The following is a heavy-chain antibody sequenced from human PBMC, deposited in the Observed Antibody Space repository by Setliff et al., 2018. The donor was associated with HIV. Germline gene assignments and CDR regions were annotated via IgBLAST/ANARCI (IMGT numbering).Heavy chain of an antibody. D-gene: IGHD5-18*01. CDR1: GASIRSRY. V-gene: IGHV4-59*11. J-gene: IGHJ4*01. CDR3: ARTRGYSYGTLAGFDY. CDR2: ISYSGST. Sequence: PSETLSLTCTVSGASIRSRYWSWIRKPPGKGLEWIGYISYSGSTNYNPSLESRVAMSVDTSKQQFSLEVSSVTAADTAVYYCARTRGYSYGTLAGFDYWGRGSLVTVS.